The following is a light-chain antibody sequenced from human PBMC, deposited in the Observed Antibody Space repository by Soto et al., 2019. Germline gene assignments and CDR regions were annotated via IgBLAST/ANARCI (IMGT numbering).Light chain of an antibody. V-gene: IGLV1-40*01. CDR1: SSNIGAGYD. Sequence: QSVLTQPPSVSGATGQRVTISCTGSSSNIGAGYDVHWYQQLPGTAPKLLIYGNSNRPSGVPDRFSGSKSGTSASLAITGLQAEDEADYYCQSYDSSLNGGVFGGGTKLTVL. CDR3: QSYDSSLNGGV. CDR2: GNS. J-gene: IGLJ3*02.